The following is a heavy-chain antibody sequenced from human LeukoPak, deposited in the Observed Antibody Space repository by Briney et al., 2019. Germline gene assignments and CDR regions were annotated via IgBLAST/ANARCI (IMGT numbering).Heavy chain of an antibody. V-gene: IGHV3-7*01. D-gene: IGHD2-21*02. Sequence: GGSLRLSCAASGFIFSSYWMSWVRQAPGKGLEWMANIKPDGSEKYYVDSVKGRFTISRDNAKNSLYLQMNSLRAEDTAVYYCARDSVVTAPPLDYWGQGTLVSVSS. CDR3: ARDSVVTAPPLDY. CDR2: IKPDGSEK. CDR1: GFIFSSYW. J-gene: IGHJ4*02.